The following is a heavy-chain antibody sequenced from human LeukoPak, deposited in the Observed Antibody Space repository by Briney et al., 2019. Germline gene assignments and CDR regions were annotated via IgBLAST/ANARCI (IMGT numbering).Heavy chain of an antibody. J-gene: IGHJ4*02. CDR3: ARHAPPEGWLQFTNAFDY. CDR2: IYHSGST. V-gene: IGHV4-30-2*01. Sequence: SQTLSLTCAVSGGSISSGGYSWSWIRQPPGKGLEWIGYIYHSGSTYYNPSLKSRVTISVDTSKNQFSLKLSSVTAADTAVYYCARHAPPEGWLQFTNAFDYWGQGTLVTVSS. CDR1: GGSISSGGYS. D-gene: IGHD5-24*01.